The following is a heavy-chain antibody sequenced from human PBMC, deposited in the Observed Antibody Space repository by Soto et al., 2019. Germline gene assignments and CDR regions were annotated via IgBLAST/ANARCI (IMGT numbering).Heavy chain of an antibody. CDR1: GFTFSSYA. CDR3: AKTNIVVPAAIPFYGMDV. CDR2: ISGSGGST. D-gene: IGHD2-2*02. Sequence: GSLRLSCAASGFTFSSYAMSWVRQAPGKGLEWVSAISGSGGSTYYADSVKGRFTISRDNSKNTLYLQMNSLRAEDTAVYYCAKTNIVVPAAIPFYGMDVWGQGTTVTVSS. V-gene: IGHV3-23*01. J-gene: IGHJ6*02.